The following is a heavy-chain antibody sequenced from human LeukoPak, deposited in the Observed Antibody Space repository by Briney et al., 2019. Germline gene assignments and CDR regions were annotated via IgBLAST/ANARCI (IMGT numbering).Heavy chain of an antibody. V-gene: IGHV1-2*02. CDR3: ARDSAQTRYCSGGSCYSMNLGY. CDR2: INPNSGGT. CDR1: GYTFTGYY. J-gene: IGHJ4*02. Sequence: GASVKVSCEASGYTFTGYYMHWVRQAPGQGLEWMGWINPNSGGTNYAQKFQGRVTMTRGTSISTAYMELSRLRSDDTAVYYCARDSAQTRYCSGGSCYSMNLGYWGQGTLVTVSS. D-gene: IGHD2-15*01.